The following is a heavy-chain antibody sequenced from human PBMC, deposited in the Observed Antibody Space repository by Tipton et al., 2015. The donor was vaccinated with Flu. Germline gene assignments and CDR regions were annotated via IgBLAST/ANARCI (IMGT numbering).Heavy chain of an antibody. D-gene: IGHD1-20*01. J-gene: IGHJ3*02. V-gene: IGHV3-9*01. CDR1: GFTFDDYA. Sequence: SLRLSCAASGFTFDDYAMHWVRQAPGKGLEWVSGISWNSGSIGYADSVKGRFTISRDNAKNSLYLQMNSLRAEDTALYYCAKDRFFNWNDGGAFDIWGQGTMVTVSS. CDR2: ISWNSGSI. CDR3: AKDRFFNWNDGGAFDI.